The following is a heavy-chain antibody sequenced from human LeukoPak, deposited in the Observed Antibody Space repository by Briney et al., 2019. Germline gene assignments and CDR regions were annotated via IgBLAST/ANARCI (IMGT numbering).Heavy chain of an antibody. CDR2: VDPEDGET. J-gene: IGHJ4*02. V-gene: IGHV1-69-2*01. CDR1: GYTFTDYY. Sequence: GASVKVSCKVCGYTFTDYYMHWVQQAPGKGLEWMGLVDPEDGETIYAEKFQGRVTITADTSTDTAYMELSSLRSEDTAVYYCATDRDSSSSFKWGQGTLVTVSS. D-gene: IGHD6-6*01. CDR3: ATDRDSSSSFK.